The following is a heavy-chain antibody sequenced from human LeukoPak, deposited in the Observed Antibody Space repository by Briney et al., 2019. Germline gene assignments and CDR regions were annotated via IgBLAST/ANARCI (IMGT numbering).Heavy chain of an antibody. Sequence: GGSLRLSCAAYGFTFSSYWMHWVRQAPGRGLVWVSRIHSDEIRTNYADSVTGRFTISRDNAKNTVYLQMDSLRNEDTAVYYCARGIYGDPVAFDYWGQGTLVTVSS. J-gene: IGHJ4*02. CDR1: GFTFSSYW. D-gene: IGHD4/OR15-4a*01. V-gene: IGHV3-74*01. CDR2: IHSDEIRT. CDR3: ARGIYGDPVAFDY.